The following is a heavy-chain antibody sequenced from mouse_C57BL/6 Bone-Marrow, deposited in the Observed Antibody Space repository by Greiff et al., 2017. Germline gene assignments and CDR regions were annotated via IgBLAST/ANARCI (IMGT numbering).Heavy chain of an antibody. Sequence: VQLKESGAELARPGASVKMSCKASGYTFTSYTMHWVKQRPGQGLEWIGYINPSSGYTKYNQKFKDKATLTADKSSSTAYMQLSSLTSEDSAVYYCARRPLYYDYAWFAYWGQGTLVTVSA. D-gene: IGHD2-4*01. CDR1: GYTFTSYT. J-gene: IGHJ3*01. V-gene: IGHV1-4*01. CDR2: INPSSGYT. CDR3: ARRPLYYDYAWFAY.